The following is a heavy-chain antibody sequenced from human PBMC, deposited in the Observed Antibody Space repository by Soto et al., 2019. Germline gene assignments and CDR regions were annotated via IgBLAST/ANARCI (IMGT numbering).Heavy chain of an antibody. D-gene: IGHD6-19*01. V-gene: IGHV4-38-2*01. CDR1: GDSISSGSY. Sequence: ETLSLTCPVSGDSISSGSYWWWIRQPPGEGPEWIASIYHGGTTFYNPSLKSRISISVDTSKNQFSLRLTSVTAADTATYYCARVNVTVVAGSTFDYWGPGTLVTVYS. J-gene: IGHJ4*03. CDR3: ARVNVTVVAGSTFDY. CDR2: IYHGGTT.